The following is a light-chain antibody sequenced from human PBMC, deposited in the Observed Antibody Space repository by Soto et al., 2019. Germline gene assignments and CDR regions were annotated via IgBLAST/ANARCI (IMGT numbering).Light chain of an antibody. V-gene: IGLV1-47*02. CDR2: SDS. J-gene: IGLJ3*02. CDR1: TSNLGSNF. Sequence: QSVLTQPPSASGTPGQRVTISCSGSTSNLGSNFVFWYQQLPGTAPKLLIYSDSQRPSGVPDRVSGSKSGTSASLALSGLRSEDEADYYCATWDASLSGRVFGGGTKVTVL. CDR3: ATWDASLSGRV.